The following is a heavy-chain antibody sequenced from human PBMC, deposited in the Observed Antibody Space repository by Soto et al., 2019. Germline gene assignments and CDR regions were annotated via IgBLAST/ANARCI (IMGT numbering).Heavy chain of an antibody. Sequence: QVELVQSGAEVKKPGASVRVSCQASEDTFTHYDLNWVRQATGQGLEWMGWMNPNTGNIDYAHKFQGRVNMTRHTSTRAVYMELSSLRSDNTAVYYCVRRVASGHRSWFDPWGQGTLVTVSS. CDR2: MNPNTGNI. CDR1: EDTFTHYD. CDR3: VRRVASGHRSWFDP. D-gene: IGHD2-21*01. J-gene: IGHJ5*02. V-gene: IGHV1-8*01.